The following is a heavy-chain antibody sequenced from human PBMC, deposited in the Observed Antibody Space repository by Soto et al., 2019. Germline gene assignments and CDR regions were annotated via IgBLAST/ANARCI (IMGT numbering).Heavy chain of an antibody. Sequence: EVQLSQSGGGLVRPGGSLRLSCAGSGFTFDDYAINWVRQAPGKGLEWVSGISGSGNLIDYTDSVEGRFIISRDDSKNTVFLQMNGLSAEDTAVYFCAKNQDWNRPDPGAFDVWGQGTTVTVTS. J-gene: IGHJ3*01. V-gene: IGHV3-23*01. D-gene: IGHD1-1*01. CDR3: AKNQDWNRPDPGAFDV. CDR1: GFTFDDYA. CDR2: ISGSGNLI.